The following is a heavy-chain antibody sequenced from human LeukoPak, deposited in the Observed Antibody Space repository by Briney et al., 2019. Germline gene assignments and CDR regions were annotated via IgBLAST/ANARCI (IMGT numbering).Heavy chain of an antibody. CDR2: IKQDGSEK. J-gene: IGHJ4*02. CDR3: ARSLNPYSSGWYDY. V-gene: IGHV3-7*01. CDR1: GFTFSSYW. D-gene: IGHD6-19*01. Sequence: GGSLRLSCAASGFTFSSYWMCWVRQAPGKGLEWVANIKQDGSEKYYVDSVKGRFTISRDNAKNSLYLQMNSLRAEDTAMYYCARSLNPYSSGWYDYWGQGTLVTVSS.